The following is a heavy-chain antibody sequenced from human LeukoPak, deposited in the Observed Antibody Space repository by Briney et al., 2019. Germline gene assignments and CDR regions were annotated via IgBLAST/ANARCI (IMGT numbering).Heavy chain of an antibody. V-gene: IGHV3-21*01. CDR2: ITSGDYV. CDR3: ARGGFNMVRGVIIPSNSYYYYMDI. CDR1: GFTFSAYS. J-gene: IGHJ6*03. D-gene: IGHD3-10*01. Sequence: GGSLRLSCAASGFTFSAYSMSWVRQARGKGLEWVSSITSGDYVYFADSLKGRFTISRDNAKSSLYLQMNSLRAEDTAVYYCARGGFNMVRGVIIPSNSYYYYMDIWGKGTTVTVSS.